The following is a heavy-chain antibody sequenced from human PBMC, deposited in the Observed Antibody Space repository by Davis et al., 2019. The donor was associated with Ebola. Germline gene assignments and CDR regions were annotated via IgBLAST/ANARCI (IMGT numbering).Heavy chain of an antibody. CDR1: GGSISSGGYY. D-gene: IGHD2-15*01. CDR3: ARVDVSGGSCCDY. CDR2: IYYSGST. V-gene: IGHV4-31*03. Sequence: PSETLSLTCTVSGGSISSGGYYWSWIRQHPGKGLEWIGYIYYSGSTYYNPSLKSRVTISVDTSKNQFSLKLSSVTAADTAVYYCARVDVSGGSCCDYWGQGTLVTVSS. J-gene: IGHJ4*02.